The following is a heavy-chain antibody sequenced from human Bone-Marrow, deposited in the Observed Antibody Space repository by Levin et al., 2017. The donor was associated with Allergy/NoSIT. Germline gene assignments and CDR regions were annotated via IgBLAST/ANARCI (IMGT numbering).Heavy chain of an antibody. CDR3: ARDRDIRYFDY. CDR1: GFTFSVYG. V-gene: IGHV3-33*01. D-gene: IGHD1-14*01. Sequence: GESLKISCVASGFTFSVYGMHWVRQAPGKGLEWVAVIGHDGKNERYVDSVKGRFTISRDNSKSTLYLQMISLSAEDTAVYYCARDRDIRYFDYWGQGTRVTVSS. J-gene: IGHJ4*02. CDR2: IGHDGKNE.